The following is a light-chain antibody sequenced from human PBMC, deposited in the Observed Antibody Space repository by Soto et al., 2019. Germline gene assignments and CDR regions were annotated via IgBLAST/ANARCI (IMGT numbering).Light chain of an antibody. CDR3: QSSDGVDVV. Sequence: NFMLTQPHSVSESPGKPVTISGTGTSGSIADNYVQWYQQRPGSAPTTVIYEDTQRPSGVPDRFSGSIDYSSNSASLTITGLETADEADYSCQSSDGVDVVFGGGTKLTVL. CDR2: EDT. V-gene: IGLV6-57*02. J-gene: IGLJ2*01. CDR1: SGSIADNY.